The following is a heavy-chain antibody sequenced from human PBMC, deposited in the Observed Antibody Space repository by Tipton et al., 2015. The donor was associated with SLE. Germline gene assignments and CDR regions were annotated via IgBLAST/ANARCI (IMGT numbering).Heavy chain of an antibody. V-gene: IGHV4-59*12. D-gene: IGHD3-3*01. J-gene: IGHJ6*02. CDR3: AKRNDFWSGYYGYYYGMDV. CDR2: IYYSGAP. Sequence: TLSLTCTVSGGYIRSYYWSWIRQPPGKGLEWLGSIYYSGAPNYNPSLESRGTISLDTSKNQLSLRLISVTAADTAVYYCAKRNDFWSGYYGYYYGMDVWGQGTTVTVSS. CDR1: GGYIRSYY.